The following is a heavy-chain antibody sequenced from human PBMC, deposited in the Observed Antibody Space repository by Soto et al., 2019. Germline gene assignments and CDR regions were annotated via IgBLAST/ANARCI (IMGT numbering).Heavy chain of an antibody. D-gene: IGHD3-3*01. CDR2: IKSKTDGGTT. V-gene: IGHV3-15*07. J-gene: IGHJ6*02. CDR1: GFTFSNAW. Sequence: GGSLRLSCAASGFTFSNAWMNWVRQAPGKGLEWVGRIKSKTDGGTTDYAAPVKGRFTISRVDSKNTLYLQMNSLKTEDTAVYYCTTDRWIYDFWSGYPAHYYYGMDVWGQGTTVTVSS. CDR3: TTDRWIYDFWSGYPAHYYYGMDV.